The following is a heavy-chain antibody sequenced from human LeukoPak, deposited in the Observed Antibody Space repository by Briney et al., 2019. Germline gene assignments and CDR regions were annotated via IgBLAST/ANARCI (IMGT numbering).Heavy chain of an antibody. V-gene: IGHV3-20*04. Sequence: GGSLRLSCAASGFTSDDYGMSWVRQAPGKGLEWVSGINWNGGSTGYADSVKGRFTISRDNAKNSLYLQMNSPRAEDTALYYCARERGYSYGSDAFDIWGQGTMVTVSS. CDR1: GFTSDDYG. CDR2: INWNGGST. D-gene: IGHD5-18*01. J-gene: IGHJ3*02. CDR3: ARERGYSYGSDAFDI.